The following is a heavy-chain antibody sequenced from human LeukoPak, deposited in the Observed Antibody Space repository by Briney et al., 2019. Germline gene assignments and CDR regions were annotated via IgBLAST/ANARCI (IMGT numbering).Heavy chain of an antibody. J-gene: IGHJ4*02. CDR3: ATDGYNPIDY. Sequence: GGALRLSCVVSGFTFDSYAMTWVRQAPGEGLEWVSGVTGSRGGIYYADSVKGRFTISRDNSKNTLYLQMNRLRVEDTAVYYCATDGYNPIDYWGQGTLVTVSS. D-gene: IGHD5-24*01. CDR1: GFTFDSYA. CDR2: VTGSRGGI. V-gene: IGHV3-23*01.